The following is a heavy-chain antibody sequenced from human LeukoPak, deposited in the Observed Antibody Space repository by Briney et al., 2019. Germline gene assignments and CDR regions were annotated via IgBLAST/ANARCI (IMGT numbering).Heavy chain of an antibody. CDR3: ARDRGGRCHDNSGYYDAFDI. J-gene: IGHJ3*02. Sequence: GGSLRLSCTTSGFTFSSYYMNWVRQAPGKGLEWVANIKEDGSKKNYVDSVKGRFTVSRDNAERALYLQMNSLRAEDTAVYYCARDRGGRCHDNSGYYDAFDIWGQGTMVTVS. CDR1: GFTFSSYY. CDR2: IKEDGSKK. D-gene: IGHD3-22*01. V-gene: IGHV3-7*01.